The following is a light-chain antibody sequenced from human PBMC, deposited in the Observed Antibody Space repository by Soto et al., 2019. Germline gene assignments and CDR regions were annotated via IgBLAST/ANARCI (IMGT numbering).Light chain of an antibody. CDR1: QNSSSW. V-gene: IGKV1-5*03. CDR2: KTS. J-gene: IGKJ1*01. CDR3: QQSGTTPPSA. Sequence: DIQMTQSPSTLSASVGDRLTIACRASQNSSSWVAWYQQKPGRAPRLLIYKTSSLESGVPSRCSGSGSGTDFTLTTSSLQPEDFVTCYCQQSGTTPPSAFGQGTKVDIK.